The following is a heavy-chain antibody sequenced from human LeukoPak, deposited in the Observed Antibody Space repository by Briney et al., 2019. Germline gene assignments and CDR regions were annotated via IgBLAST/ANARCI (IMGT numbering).Heavy chain of an antibody. CDR1: GYSFTSYW. CDR3: ATLWKTGYSSSWYRDPAEYFQH. Sequence: GESLKISCKGSGYSFTSYWIGWVRQMPGKGLEWMGIIYPGDSDTRYSPSFQGQVTISADKSISTAYLQWSSLKASDTAMYYCATLWKTGYSSSWYRDPAEYFQHWGQGTLVTVSS. CDR2: IYPGDSDT. D-gene: IGHD6-13*01. J-gene: IGHJ1*01. V-gene: IGHV5-51*01.